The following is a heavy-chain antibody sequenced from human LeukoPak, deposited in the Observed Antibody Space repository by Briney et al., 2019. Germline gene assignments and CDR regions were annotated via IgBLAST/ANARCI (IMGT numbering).Heavy chain of an antibody. CDR2: IYSGGNT. CDR3: ARQQDTTNPGY. CDR1: GVTVSSNY. D-gene: IGHD5-18*01. V-gene: IGHV3-66*04. J-gene: IGHJ4*02. Sequence: PGGSLRLSCAASGVTVSSNYMNWVRQAPGKGLEWVSIIYSGGNTYYADSVKGRFTISRDNSKNTLYLQVNGLRAEDTAVYYCARQQDTTNPGYWGQGTLVTVSS.